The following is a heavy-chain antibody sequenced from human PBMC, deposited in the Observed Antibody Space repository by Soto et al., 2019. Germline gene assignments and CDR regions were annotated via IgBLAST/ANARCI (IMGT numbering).Heavy chain of an antibody. CDR2: IYYSGST. CDR1: GGSISSYY. V-gene: IGHV4-59*01. D-gene: IGHD3-22*01. CDR3: ARYTHNYYDSRDRWFDP. Sequence: PSETLSLTCTVSGGSISSYYWSWIRQPPGKGLEWIGYIYYSGSTNYNPSLKSRVTISVDTSKNQFSLKLSSVTAADTAVYYCARYTHNYYDSRDRWFDPWGQGTLVTVSS. J-gene: IGHJ5*02.